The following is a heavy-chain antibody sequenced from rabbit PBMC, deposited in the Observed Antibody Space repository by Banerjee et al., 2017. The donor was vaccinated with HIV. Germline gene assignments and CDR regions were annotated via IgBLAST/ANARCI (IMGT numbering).Heavy chain of an antibody. V-gene: IGHV1S40*01. D-gene: IGHD1-1*01. CDR2: IDTGDGDT. CDR1: GLDFSSSYY. Sequence: QSLEESGGDLVKPGASLTLTCTASGLDFSSSYYMCWVRQAPGKGLEWIACIDTGDGDTAYASWAKGRFTISKTSSTTMELQMTSLTAADTATYFCARDGTGGSVYLDLWGPGTPSPS. CDR3: ARDGTGGSVYLDL. J-gene: IGHJ4*01.